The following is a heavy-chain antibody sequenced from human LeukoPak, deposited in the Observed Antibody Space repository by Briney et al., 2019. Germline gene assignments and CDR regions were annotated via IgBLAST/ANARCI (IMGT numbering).Heavy chain of an antibody. CDR2: IYYRGNT. D-gene: IGHD3-10*01. V-gene: IGHV4-59*01. Sequence: PSETLSLTCTVSGGSISTYYWSWIRQSPGKGLEWIGYIYYRGNTNYNPSLKGRVTISLDTSKNQFSLKLSSVTAADTAVYYCARSGSGSYGPVDYWGQGTLVTVSS. CDR3: ARSGSGSYGPVDY. CDR1: GGSISTYY. J-gene: IGHJ4*02.